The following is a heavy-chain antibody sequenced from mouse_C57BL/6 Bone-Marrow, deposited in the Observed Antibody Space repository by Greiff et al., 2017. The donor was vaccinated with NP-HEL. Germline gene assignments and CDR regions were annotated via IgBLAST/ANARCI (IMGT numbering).Heavy chain of an antibody. V-gene: IGHV14-4*01. D-gene: IGHD2-10*01. CDR1: GFHIKDDY. CDR2: IDPENGDP. Sequence: VQLQQSGAELVRPLASVPFSFPSSGFHIKDDYMHWVKHRPEQGLEWIGWIDPENGDPEYASKFQGKATITADTSSNTAYLQLSSLTSEDTAVYYCTIGLPLFAYWGQGTLVTVSA. CDR3: TIGLPLFAY. J-gene: IGHJ3*01.